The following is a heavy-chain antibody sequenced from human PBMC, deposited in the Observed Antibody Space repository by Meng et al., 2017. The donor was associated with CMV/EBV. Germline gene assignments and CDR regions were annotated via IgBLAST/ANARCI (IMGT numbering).Heavy chain of an antibody. D-gene: IGHD5-18*01. V-gene: IGHV1-69*02. Sequence: SVKVSCKGSGGTFSSYTISWVRQAPGQGLEWMGRIIPILGIANYAQKFQGRVTITADKSTSTAYMELNSLRSEDTAVYYCATRSTAMVPSPICYGMDVWGQGTTVTVSS. CDR1: GGTFSSYT. CDR2: IIPILGIA. CDR3: ATRSTAMVPSPICYGMDV. J-gene: IGHJ6*02.